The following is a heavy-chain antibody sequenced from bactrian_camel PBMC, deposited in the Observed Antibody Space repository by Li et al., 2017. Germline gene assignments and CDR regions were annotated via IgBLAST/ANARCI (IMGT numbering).Heavy chain of an antibody. D-gene: IGHD7*01. Sequence: DVQLVESGGGSVQAGGSLRLSCAFSGYTYSGHCMGWFRQAPGKGLEWVSRVTDGSNYTTYADFARGRFTISQDNNKNSVTLQMNSLQPDDSAMYYCAAAAGLFGGTCLDARSVDYWGQGTQVTVS. CDR1: GYTYSGHC. V-gene: IGHV3S40*01. J-gene: IGHJ4*01. CDR2: VTDGSNYT. CDR3: AAAAGLFGGTCLDARSVDY.